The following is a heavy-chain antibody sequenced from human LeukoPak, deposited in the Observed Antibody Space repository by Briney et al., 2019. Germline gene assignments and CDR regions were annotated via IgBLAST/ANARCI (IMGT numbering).Heavy chain of an antibody. V-gene: IGHV1-18*01. Sequence: ASVTVSFKTSGYTFTIYGISWVRQAHGQGMEGMGLISAYGNTNYSQNLQGRGTMTTDTSTSTAYMELRSLRSDDTALYYCARDQGILGPTGGDYWGQGTLVTVSS. D-gene: IGHD1-26*01. CDR3: ARDQGILGPTGGDY. J-gene: IGHJ4*02. CDR2: ISAYGNT. CDR1: GYTFTIYG.